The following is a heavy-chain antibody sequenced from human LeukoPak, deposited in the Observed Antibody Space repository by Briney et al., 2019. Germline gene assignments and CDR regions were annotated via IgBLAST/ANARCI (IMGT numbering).Heavy chain of an antibody. Sequence: SETLSLTCTVSGASISSYYWSWIRLTPGKGLEWIGYLYYSGSTNYNPSLKSRVTISVDTSKNQFSLKLTSVTAADTAMYYCARVVATTEPNYFDYWGQGTLVIVSS. CDR1: GASISSYY. J-gene: IGHJ4*02. V-gene: IGHV4-59*01. CDR3: ARVVATTEPNYFDY. CDR2: LYYSGST. D-gene: IGHD5-12*01.